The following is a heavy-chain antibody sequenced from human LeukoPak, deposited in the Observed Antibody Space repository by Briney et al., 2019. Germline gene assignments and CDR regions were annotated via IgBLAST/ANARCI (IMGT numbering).Heavy chain of an antibody. CDR1: GGSFSGYY. J-gene: IGHJ4*02. CDR2: INHSGST. V-gene: IGHV4-34*01. D-gene: IGHD1-14*01. CDR3: ARHGFRRKGRTPLDY. Sequence: SETLSLTCAVYGGSFSGYYWSWIRQPPGKGLEWIGEINHSGSTNYNPSLKSRVTISVDTSKNQFSLKLSSVTAADTAVYYCARHGFRRKGRTPLDYWGQGTLVTVSS.